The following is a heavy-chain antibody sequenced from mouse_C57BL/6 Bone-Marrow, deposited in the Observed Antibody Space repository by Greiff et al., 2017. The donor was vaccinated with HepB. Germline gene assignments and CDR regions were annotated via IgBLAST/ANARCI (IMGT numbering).Heavy chain of an antibody. CDR1: GFTFSDAW. CDR2: IRNKANNHAT. D-gene: IGHD1-1*01. Sequence: EVKLEESGGGLVQPGGSMKLSCAASGFTFSDAWMDWVRQSPEKGLEWVAEIRNKANNHATYYAESVKGRFTISRDDSKSSVYLQMNSLRAEDTGIYYCTRPYYYGSSPYYAMDYWGQGTSVTVSS. CDR3: TRPYYYGSSPYYAMDY. J-gene: IGHJ4*01. V-gene: IGHV6-6*01.